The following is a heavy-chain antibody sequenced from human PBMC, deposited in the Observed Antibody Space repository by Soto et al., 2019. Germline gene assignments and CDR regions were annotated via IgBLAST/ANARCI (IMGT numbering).Heavy chain of an antibody. J-gene: IGHJ6*02. CDR2: IIPIFGTA. CDR3: ARAECSSISCYTMRYYYYGMDV. V-gene: IGHV1-69*13. CDR1: GGTFSSYA. Sequence: SVKVSCKASGGTFSSYAISWVRQAPGQGLEWMGGIIPIFGTANYAQKFQGRVTITADESTSTAYMELSSLRSEDTAVYYCARAECSSISCYTMRYYYYGMDVWGQGTTVTVSS. D-gene: IGHD2-2*02.